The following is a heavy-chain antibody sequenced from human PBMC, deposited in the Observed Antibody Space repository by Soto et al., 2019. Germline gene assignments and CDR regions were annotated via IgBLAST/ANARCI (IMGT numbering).Heavy chain of an antibody. Sequence: ASVKVSCKASGYTFTSYYMHWVRQAPGQGLEWMGIINPSGGSTSYAQKFQGRVTMTRDTSTSTVYMELSSLRSEDTAVYYCARAVRVRNLPSWFDPWGQGTLVIVSS. D-gene: IGHD4-4*01. CDR2: INPSGGST. V-gene: IGHV1-46*01. CDR3: ARAVRVRNLPSWFDP. J-gene: IGHJ5*02. CDR1: GYTFTSYY.